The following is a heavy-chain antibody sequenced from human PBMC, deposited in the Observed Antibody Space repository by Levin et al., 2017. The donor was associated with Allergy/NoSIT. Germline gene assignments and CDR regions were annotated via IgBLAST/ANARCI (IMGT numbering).Heavy chain of an antibody. J-gene: IGHJ6*02. CDR1: GDSVSSNSAA. D-gene: IGHD6-19*01. CDR3: ARDDRVLVAGTVVNYYGMDV. CDR2: TYYRSRWYN. V-gene: IGHV6-1*01. Sequence: SQTLSLTCAISGDSVSSNSAAWNWIRQSPSRGLEWLGRTYYRSRWYNDYAVSVKSRITINPDTSMNQFSLQLNSVTPEDTAVYYCARDDRVLVAGTVVNYYGMDVWGQGTTVTVSS.